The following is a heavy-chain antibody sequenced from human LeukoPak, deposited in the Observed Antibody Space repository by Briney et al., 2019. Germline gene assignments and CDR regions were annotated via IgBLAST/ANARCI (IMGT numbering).Heavy chain of an antibody. CDR3: SRSRPKFKDFDY. J-gene: IGHJ4*02. CDR2: ISSDGSTK. CDR1: GFTFSSYG. Sequence: GGSLRLSCAASGFTFSSYGMHWVRQAPGKGLDWVALISSDGSTKYYADSVKGRFTISRDNSKNTLYLQMNSLRAEDTAVYYCSRSRPKFKDFDYWGQGTLVTVSS. V-gene: IGHV3-30*03.